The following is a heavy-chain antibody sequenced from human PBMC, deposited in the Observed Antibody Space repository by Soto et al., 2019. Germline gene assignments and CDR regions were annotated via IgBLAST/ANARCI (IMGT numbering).Heavy chain of an antibody. CDR2: ISWNSGSI. V-gene: IGHV3-9*01. D-gene: IGHD2-2*01. CDR1: GFTFDDYA. J-gene: IGHJ3*02. Sequence: GGSLRLSCAASGFTFDDYAMHWVRQAPGKGLEWVSGISWNSGSIGYADSVKGRFTISRDNAKNSLYLQMNSLRAEDTALYYCASLLPAATDDAFDIWGQGTMVTVSS. CDR3: ASLLPAATDDAFDI.